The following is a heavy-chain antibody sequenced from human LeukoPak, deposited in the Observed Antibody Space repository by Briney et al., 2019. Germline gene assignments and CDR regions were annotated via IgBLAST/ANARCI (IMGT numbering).Heavy chain of an antibody. CDR1: GFSFSNHS. J-gene: IGHJ4*02. Sequence: PGGSVRLSCAASGFSFSNHSMNWVRQAPGKGLEWVSYISGSSNIIYHANSVKGRFTISRDNAKNSLFLQMSGLRADDTAVYYCARDTNGDSDYWGQGTLVTVSS. V-gene: IGHV3-48*01. D-gene: IGHD4-17*01. CDR3: ARDTNGDSDY. CDR2: ISGSSNII.